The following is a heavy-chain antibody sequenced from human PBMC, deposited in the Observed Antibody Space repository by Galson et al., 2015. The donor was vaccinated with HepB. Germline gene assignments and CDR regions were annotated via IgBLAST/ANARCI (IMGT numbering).Heavy chain of an antibody. J-gene: IGHJ6*02. CDR3: AAGVVVPAAIGKYYYYGMDV. D-gene: IGHD2-2*02. Sequence: SVKVSCKASGFTFTSSAVQWVRQARGQRLEWIGWIVVGSGNTNYAQKFQERVTITRDMSTSTAYMELSSLRSEDTAVYYCAAGVVVPAAIGKYYYYGMDVWGQGTTATVSS. CDR1: GFTFTSSA. V-gene: IGHV1-58*01. CDR2: IVVGSGNT.